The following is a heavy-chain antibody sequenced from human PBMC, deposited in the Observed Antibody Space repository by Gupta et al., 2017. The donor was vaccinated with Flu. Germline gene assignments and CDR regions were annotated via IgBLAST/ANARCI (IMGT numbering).Heavy chain of an antibody. Sequence: QVQLVQSGSELKKPGASVKVSCKPSGYSFTHSGIHWVRQAPGQGLQWMGWINTNTGNPTYAQGFTGHFVFSLDTSVSTAYLQISSLKAEDTAVYYCAREGDFWSGYYFDYWGQGTLVTVSS. J-gene: IGHJ4*02. V-gene: IGHV7-4-1*02. CDR3: AREGDFWSGYYFDY. CDR2: INTNTGNP. D-gene: IGHD3-3*01. CDR1: GYSFTHSG.